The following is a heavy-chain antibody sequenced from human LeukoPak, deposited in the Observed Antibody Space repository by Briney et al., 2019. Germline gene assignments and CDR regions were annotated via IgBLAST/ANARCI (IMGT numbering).Heavy chain of an antibody. Sequence: GGSLRLSCAASGFTFSNYSMNWVRQAPGKGLEWVSSISSSSSYIYYADSVKGRFTISRDNAKNSLYLQMNSLRAEDTAVYYCARDVPYYYESSGYYSLGFDIWGQGTMVTVSS. CDR2: ISSSSSYI. CDR1: GFTFSNYS. V-gene: IGHV3-21*01. CDR3: ARDVPYYYESSGYYSLGFDI. D-gene: IGHD3-22*01. J-gene: IGHJ3*02.